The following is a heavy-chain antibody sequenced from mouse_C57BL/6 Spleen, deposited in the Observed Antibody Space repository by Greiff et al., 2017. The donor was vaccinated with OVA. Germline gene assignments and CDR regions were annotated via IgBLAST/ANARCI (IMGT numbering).Heavy chain of an antibody. J-gene: IGHJ4*01. CDR2: IGSGGST. V-gene: IGHV2-4*01. CDR3: AKGNYAMGY. CDR1: GFSLTSYG. Sequence: VQLKQSGPGLVQPSQSLSITCTVSGFSLTSYGVHWVRQPPGKGLEWLGVIGSGGSTDYTAAFISILSISKDNTKSQGFLKMNSLQAEDTAIYYCAKGNYAMGYWGQGTSVTVSS.